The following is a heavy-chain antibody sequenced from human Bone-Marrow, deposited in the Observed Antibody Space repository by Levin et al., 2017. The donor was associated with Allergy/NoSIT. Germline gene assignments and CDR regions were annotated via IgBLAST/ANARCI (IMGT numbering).Heavy chain of an antibody. J-gene: IGHJ6*02. D-gene: IGHD2-8*01. CDR3: ARDMVWQLTYYYYGMDV. V-gene: IGHV1-18*01. CDR1: GYTFTSYG. Sequence: ASVKVSCKASGYTFTSYGISWVRQAPGQGLEWMGWISAYNGNTNYAQKLQGRVTMTTDTSTSTAYMELRSLRSDDTAVYYCARDMVWQLTYYYYGMDVWGQGTTVTVSS. CDR2: ISAYNGNT.